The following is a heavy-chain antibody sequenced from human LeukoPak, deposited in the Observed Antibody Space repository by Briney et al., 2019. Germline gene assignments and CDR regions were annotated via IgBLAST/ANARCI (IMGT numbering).Heavy chain of an antibody. V-gene: IGHV6-1*01. CDR2: IYYRSHWYG. J-gene: IGHJ3*02. CDR3: ARDRPGGGYDAFDI. Sequence: SQTLSLTCAISGDSVSRTDAGWNRIRQSPSRGLEWLGRIYYRSHWYGDDVLSMKSRITINPDTAKNQFSLQLKSVTPEDTAVYYCARDRPGGGYDAFDIWGQGTMVTVSS. D-gene: IGHD1-1*01. CDR1: GDSVSRTDAG.